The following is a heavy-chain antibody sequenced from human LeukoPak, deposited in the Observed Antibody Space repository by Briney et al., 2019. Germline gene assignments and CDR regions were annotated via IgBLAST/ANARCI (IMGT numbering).Heavy chain of an antibody. CDR1: GFTFSSYS. Sequence: GSLRLSCAASGFTFSSYSMNWVRQAPGKGLEWIGEINHSGSTNYNPSLKSRVTISVDTSKNQFSLKLSSVTAADTAVYYCARPPHYYGSVNAFDIWGQGTMVTVSS. CDR3: ARPPHYYGSVNAFDI. V-gene: IGHV4-34*01. D-gene: IGHD3-10*01. CDR2: INHSGST. J-gene: IGHJ3*02.